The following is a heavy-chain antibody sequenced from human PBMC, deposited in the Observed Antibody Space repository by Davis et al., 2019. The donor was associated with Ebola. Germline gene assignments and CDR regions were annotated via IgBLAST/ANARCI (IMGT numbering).Heavy chain of an antibody. D-gene: IGHD2/OR15-2a*01. CDR2: IHYGGRT. CDR1: GGSISSRGYY. CDR3: ARHFSEAWVGEYFDN. V-gene: IGHV4-39*01. J-gene: IGHJ4*02. Sequence: PSETLSLTCTVSGGSISSRGYYWDWVRQPPGKGLEWIGGIHYGGRTYYSPSLKSRVAMSVDPSKNQFSLKINSATAADTAVYYCARHFSEAWVGEYFDNWGRGTLVTVSS.